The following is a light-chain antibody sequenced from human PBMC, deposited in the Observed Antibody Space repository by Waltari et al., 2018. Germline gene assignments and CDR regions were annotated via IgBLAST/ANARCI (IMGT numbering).Light chain of an antibody. CDR1: QSVYTH. V-gene: IGKV3-11*01. J-gene: IGKJ4*01. CDR2: DAS. Sequence: EIVLTQSPATLSLSPGDTATVSCRASQSVYTHLAWYQHKPGQVPRLLIYDASKRATGVPARFSGSGSGADFPLIISSLEPEDFAVYYCHQRSNWPLTFGGGTKVDIK. CDR3: HQRSNWPLT.